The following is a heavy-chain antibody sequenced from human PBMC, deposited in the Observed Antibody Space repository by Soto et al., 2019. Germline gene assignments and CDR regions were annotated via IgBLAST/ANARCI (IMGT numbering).Heavy chain of an antibody. V-gene: IGHV3-23*01. CDR1: GFTFSSYA. CDR3: AHTRSPPPYYYYYGMDV. CDR2: ISGSGGST. D-gene: IGHD2-15*01. J-gene: IGHJ6*01. Sequence: GGSLRLSCAASGFTFSSYAMSWVRQAPGKGLEWVSAISGSGGSTYYADSVKGRFTISRDNSKNTLYLQMNSLRAEDTAVYYCAHTRSPPPYYYYYGMDVWGQGTTVTVSS.